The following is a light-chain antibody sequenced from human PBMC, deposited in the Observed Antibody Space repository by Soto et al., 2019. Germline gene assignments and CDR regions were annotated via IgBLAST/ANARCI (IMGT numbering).Light chain of an antibody. CDR2: DAS. CDR1: QSVSRF. J-gene: IGKJ5*01. CDR3: QQYGRTPYT. V-gene: IGKV3-11*01. Sequence: EIVLTQSPATLSLSPGERATLSCRASQSVSRFLAWYQQRPGQPPRLLISDASNRATGIPARFSGSGSGTDFTLTISRLEPEDFAVYYCQQYGRTPYTFGRGTRLEIK.